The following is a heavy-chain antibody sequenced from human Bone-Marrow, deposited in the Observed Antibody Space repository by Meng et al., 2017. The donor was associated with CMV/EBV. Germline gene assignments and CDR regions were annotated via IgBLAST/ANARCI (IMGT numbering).Heavy chain of an antibody. V-gene: IGHV1-69*10. D-gene: IGHD3-22*01. CDR1: GGTFSSYA. CDR2: IIPILGIA. Sequence: SVKASCKASGGTFSSYAISWVRQAPGQGLEWMGGIIPILGIANYAQKFQGRVTITADKSTSTAYMELSSLRSEDTAVYYCARGPYYYDSSGYLDYWGQGTLVTVSS. CDR3: ARGPYYYDSSGYLDY. J-gene: IGHJ4*02.